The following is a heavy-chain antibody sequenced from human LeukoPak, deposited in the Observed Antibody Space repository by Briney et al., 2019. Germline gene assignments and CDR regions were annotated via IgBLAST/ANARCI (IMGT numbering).Heavy chain of an antibody. CDR1: GFTFSTYW. D-gene: IGHD5-12*01. V-gene: IGHV3-7*03. Sequence: GGSLRLSCAASGFTFSTYWMSWVRQAPGKELEWVANIKQDGSVKNYVDSVKGRFTISRDNAKNSLYLQMNSLRADDTAMYYCVRGGYGPDYWGQGTLVTVSS. J-gene: IGHJ4*02. CDR2: IKQDGSVK. CDR3: VRGGYGPDY.